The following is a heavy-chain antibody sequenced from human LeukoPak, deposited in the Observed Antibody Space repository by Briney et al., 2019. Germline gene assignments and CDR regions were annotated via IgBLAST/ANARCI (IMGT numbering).Heavy chain of an antibody. CDR1: GFTVSSNY. CDR3: MLGYCTNGVCYDY. CDR2: IYSGGST. J-gene: IGHJ4*02. D-gene: IGHD2-8*01. V-gene: IGHV3-53*01. Sequence: GGSLRLSCAASGFTVSSNYMSWVRQAPGKGLEWVSVIYSGGSTYYADSVKGRFTISRDNSKNTLYLQMNSLRAEDTAVYYCMLGYCTNGVCYDYWGQGTLVTVSS.